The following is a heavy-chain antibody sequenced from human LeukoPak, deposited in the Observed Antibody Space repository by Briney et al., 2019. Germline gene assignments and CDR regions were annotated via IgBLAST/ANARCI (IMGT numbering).Heavy chain of an antibody. D-gene: IGHD3-10*01. V-gene: IGHV3-9*01. CDR1: GFTFDDYA. CDR2: ISWNSGSI. CDR3: ATTGYYGSGSYYIPDY. Sequence: GGSLRLSCAASGFTFDDYAMHWVRQAPGKGLEWVSGISWNSGSIGYADSVKGRFTISRDNAKNSLYLQMNSLRAEDTALYYCATTGYYGSGSYYIPDYWGQGTLVTVSS. J-gene: IGHJ4*02.